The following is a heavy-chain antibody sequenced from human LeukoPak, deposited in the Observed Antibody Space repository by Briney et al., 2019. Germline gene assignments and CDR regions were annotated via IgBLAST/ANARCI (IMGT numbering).Heavy chain of an antibody. V-gene: IGHV1-2*02. Sequence: ASVKVSCKASGYTFTGYYMHWVRQAPGQGLEWMGWINPNSGGTNYARKFQGRVTMTRDTSISTAYMELSRLRSDDTAVYYCARFTYGSGETYYYGMDVWGQGTTVTVSS. J-gene: IGHJ6*02. CDR2: INPNSGGT. D-gene: IGHD3-10*01. CDR3: ARFTYGSGETYYYGMDV. CDR1: GYTFTGYY.